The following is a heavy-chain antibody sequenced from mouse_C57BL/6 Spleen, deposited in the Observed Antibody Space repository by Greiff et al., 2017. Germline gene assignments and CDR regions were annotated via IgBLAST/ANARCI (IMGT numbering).Heavy chain of an antibody. CDR3: ARRDYYGSSYWYFDV. V-gene: IGHV1-69*01. CDR2: IDPSDSYT. J-gene: IGHJ1*03. D-gene: IGHD1-1*01. Sequence: QVQLQQPGAELVMPGASVKLSCKASGYTFTSYWMHWVKQRPGPGLEWIGEIDPSDSYTNSNQKFKGKSTLTVDKSSSTSYMQLSSLTSEDSAVYYCARRDYYGSSYWYFDVWGTGTTVTVSS. CDR1: GYTFTSYW.